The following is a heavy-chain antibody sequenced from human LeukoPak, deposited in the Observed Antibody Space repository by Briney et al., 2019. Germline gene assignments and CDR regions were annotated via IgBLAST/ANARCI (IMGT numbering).Heavy chain of an antibody. V-gene: IGHV3-21*01. CDR3: AREDEGAKPYYYYGMDV. D-gene: IGHD1-26*01. CDR1: GFSFTTYS. Sequence: PGGSLRLSCVASGFSFTTYSMHWVRQAPGKGLEWVSSISSSSSYIYYADSVKGRFTISRDNAKNSLYLQMNSLRAEDTAVYYCAREDEGAKPYYYYGMDVWGQGTTVTVSS. CDR2: ISSSSSYI. J-gene: IGHJ6*02.